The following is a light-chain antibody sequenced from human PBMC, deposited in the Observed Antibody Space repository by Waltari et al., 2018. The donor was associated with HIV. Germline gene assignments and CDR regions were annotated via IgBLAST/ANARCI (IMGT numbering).Light chain of an antibody. CDR1: KSDIGGFDF. J-gene: IGLJ1*01. CDR3: GSYSGTTTLGV. Sequence: QSALTQPASVSGSPGQSITISCNGSKSDIGGFDFVSWYQQQPGKAPRLIIYDVNSRPSGISGRFSGSKSVNTASLTIYGLQAEDEAEYFCGSYSGTTTLGVFGTGTTVTVL. CDR2: DVN. V-gene: IGLV2-14*03.